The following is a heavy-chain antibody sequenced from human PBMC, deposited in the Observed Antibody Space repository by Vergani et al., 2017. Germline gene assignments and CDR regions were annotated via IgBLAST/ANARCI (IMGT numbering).Heavy chain of an antibody. V-gene: IGHV3-11*06. Sequence: QVQLVESGGGLVKPGGSLRLSCAASGFTFSDYYMSWIRQAPGKGLEWFSYISSSSSYTNYADSVKGRFTISRDNAKNSLYLQMNSLRAEDTDVDYCAIAAGYSSGWADYWGQGTLVTVSS. D-gene: IGHD6-19*01. CDR3: AIAAGYSSGWADY. CDR1: GFTFSDYY. J-gene: IGHJ4*02. CDR2: ISSSSSYT.